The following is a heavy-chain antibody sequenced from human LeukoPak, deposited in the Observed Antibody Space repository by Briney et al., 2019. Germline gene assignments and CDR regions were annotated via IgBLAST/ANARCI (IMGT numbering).Heavy chain of an antibody. CDR2: MNPNSGNT. V-gene: IGHV1-8*01. Sequence: ASAKVSCKASGYTFTSYDINWVRQAPGQGLEWMGWMNPNSGNTGYAQKFQGRVTMTRNTSISTAYMELSRLRSDDTAVYYCARGSDDFWSGYSPSYWGQGTLVTVSS. CDR3: ARGSDDFWSGYSPSY. CDR1: GYTFTSYD. D-gene: IGHD3-3*01. J-gene: IGHJ4*02.